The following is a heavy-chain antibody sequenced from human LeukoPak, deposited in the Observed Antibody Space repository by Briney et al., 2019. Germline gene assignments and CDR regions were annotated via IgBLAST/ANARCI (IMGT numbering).Heavy chain of an antibody. V-gene: IGHV3-9*02. Sequence: GGSLMLSSAASGFTSVDYAKHCVRQAPGKGLEWVSGSSWSGGSIGYAGSVKDRITVARDNAKSSLYRQMNSLRAEDTAYYYCATEGGYWGQGTLVTVSS. CDR1: GFTSVDYA. J-gene: IGHJ4*02. CDR3: ATEGGY. CDR2: SSWSGGSI. D-gene: IGHD3-16*01.